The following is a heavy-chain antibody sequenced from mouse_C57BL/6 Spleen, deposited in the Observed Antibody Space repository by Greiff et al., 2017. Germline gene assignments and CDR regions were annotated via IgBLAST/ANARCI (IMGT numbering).Heavy chain of an antibody. CDR3: ARGGSSPYYYAMDY. D-gene: IGHD1-1*01. CDR1: GYTFTSYT. Sequence: QRESGAELARPGASVKMSCKASGYTFTSYTMHWVKQRPGQGLEWIGYINPSSGYTKYNQKFKDKATLTADKSSSTAYMQLSSLTSEDSAVYYCARGGSSPYYYAMDYWGQGTSVTVSS. V-gene: IGHV1-4*01. J-gene: IGHJ4*01. CDR2: INPSSGYT.